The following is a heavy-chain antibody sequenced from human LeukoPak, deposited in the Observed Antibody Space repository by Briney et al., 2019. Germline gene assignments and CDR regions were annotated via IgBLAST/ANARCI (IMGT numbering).Heavy chain of an antibody. J-gene: IGHJ3*02. V-gene: IGHV1-69*13. CDR1: GYTFINHD. CDR3: ARAYSSSWSDAFDI. CDR2: IIPIFGTA. D-gene: IGHD6-13*01. Sequence: SVKVSCKGYGYTFINHDIDWVRQAPGQGLEWMGGIIPIFGTANYAQKFQGRVTITADESTSTAYMELSSLRSEDTAVYYCARAYSSSWSDAFDIWGQGTMVTVSS.